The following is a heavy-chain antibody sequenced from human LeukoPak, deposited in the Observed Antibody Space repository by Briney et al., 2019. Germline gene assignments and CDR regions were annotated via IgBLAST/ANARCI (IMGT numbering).Heavy chain of an antibody. V-gene: IGHV4-30-4*08. CDR2: IHYSGST. CDR1: GGSISSGDYY. Sequence: SQTLSLTCTVSGGSISSGDYYWSWIRQPPGKGLEWIGYIHYSGSTYYNPSLKSRVTISVDTSKNQFSLKLSSVTAADTAVYYCARDGTQRGYSYAFDIWGQGTMVTVSS. CDR3: ARDGTQRGYSYAFDI. D-gene: IGHD5-18*01. J-gene: IGHJ3*02.